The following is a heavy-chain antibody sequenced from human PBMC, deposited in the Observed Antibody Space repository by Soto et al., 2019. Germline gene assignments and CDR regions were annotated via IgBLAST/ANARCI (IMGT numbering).Heavy chain of an antibody. D-gene: IGHD6-19*01. J-gene: IGHJ4*02. CDR3: ARGRSSGWFFDY. Sequence: PSETLSLTCDVSGDTISTGGYTWAWIRQPPGKALEWIGHTYHSGTPYYNPSLKSRITINPDTSENQFSLQLNSVTPEDTAVYYCARGRSSGWFFDYWGPGILVTVSS. CDR1: GDTISTGGYT. V-gene: IGHV4-30-2*05. CDR2: TYHSGTP.